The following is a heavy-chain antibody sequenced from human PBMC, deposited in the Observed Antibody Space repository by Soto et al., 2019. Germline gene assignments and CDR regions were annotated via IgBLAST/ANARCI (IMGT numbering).Heavy chain of an antibody. CDR1: GYRFTTYG. CDR2: ISDYNGNT. J-gene: IGHJ6*02. Sequence: QAQLVQSESEVRKPGASVKVSCKASGYRFTTYGISWVRQAPGQGLEWMGWISDYNGNTNYEKKFQGRVTMTTDTSTRTAFMELKSLRSDDTAVYYCAREGYYSGSDRYSPPLYYGMDVWGQGTTVTVS. D-gene: IGHD3-10*01. CDR3: AREGYYSGSDRYSPPLYYGMDV. V-gene: IGHV1-18*01.